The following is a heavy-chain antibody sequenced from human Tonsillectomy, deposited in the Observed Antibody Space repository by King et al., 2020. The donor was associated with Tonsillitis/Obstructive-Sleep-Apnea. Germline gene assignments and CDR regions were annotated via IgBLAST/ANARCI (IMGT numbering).Heavy chain of an antibody. Sequence: VQLQPWGAGLLKPSETLSLTCAVYGGSFSGYYWSWIRQPPGKWLEWIGEINHNGNTTYNPSLKSRFTISVVTSKNQVSLKLSSVTAADTAVYYCARERQQLVTDFWGQGTLVTVSS. CDR1: GGSFSGYY. J-gene: IGHJ4*02. V-gene: IGHV4-34*01. CDR3: ARERQQLVTDF. CDR2: INHNGNT. D-gene: IGHD6-13*01.